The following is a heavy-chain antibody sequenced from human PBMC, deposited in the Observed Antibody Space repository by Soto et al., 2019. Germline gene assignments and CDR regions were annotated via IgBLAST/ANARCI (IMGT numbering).Heavy chain of an antibody. V-gene: IGHV4-39*01. CDR2: IYYSGST. Sequence: SETLSLTCTVSGGSISSSSYYWGWIRQPPGKGLEWIGSIYYSGSTYYNPSLKSRVTISVDTSKNQFSLKLSFVTAADTALFYCARQRPGNWNDAAYFDYWGQGTLVTVSS. D-gene: IGHD1-1*01. CDR3: ARQRPGNWNDAAYFDY. CDR1: GGSISSSSYY. J-gene: IGHJ4*02.